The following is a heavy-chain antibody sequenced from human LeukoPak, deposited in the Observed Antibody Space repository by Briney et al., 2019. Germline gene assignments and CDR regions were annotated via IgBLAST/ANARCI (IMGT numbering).Heavy chain of an antibody. D-gene: IGHD2-21*01. V-gene: IGHV4-4*07. CDR2: IYTSGST. Sequence: SETLSLTCTVSGGSISSYYWSWTRQPAGKGLEWIGRIYTSGSTNYNPSLKSRVTMSVDTSKNRFSLKLSSVTAADTAVYYCARDGGIPYYYYYYYMDVWGKRTTVTISS. J-gene: IGHJ6*03. CDR3: ARDGGIPYYYYYYYMDV. CDR1: GGSISSYY.